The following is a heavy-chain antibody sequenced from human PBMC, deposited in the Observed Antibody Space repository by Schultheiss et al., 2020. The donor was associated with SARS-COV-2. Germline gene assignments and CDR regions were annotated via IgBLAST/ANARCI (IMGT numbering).Heavy chain of an antibody. Sequence: SLKISCAASGFTFDDYAMHWVRQAPGKGLEWVSGISWNSGSIGYADSVKGRFTISRDNAKNSLYLQMNSLRAEDTALYYCTGGFGEFFDAFDIWGQGTMVTVSS. J-gene: IGHJ3*02. V-gene: IGHV3-9*01. CDR1: GFTFDDYA. CDR2: ISWNSGSI. D-gene: IGHD3-10*01. CDR3: TGGFGEFFDAFDI.